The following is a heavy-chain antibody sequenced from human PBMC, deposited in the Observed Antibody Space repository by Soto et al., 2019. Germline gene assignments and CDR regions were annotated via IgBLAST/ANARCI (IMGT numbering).Heavy chain of an antibody. V-gene: IGHV1-46*01. J-gene: IGHJ6*02. CDR1: GYTFTRYY. D-gene: IGHD2-21*02. CDR2: INPSGGST. CDR3: ARDEGGNSVLYYYGMDV. Sequence: ASVKVSCKASGYTFTRYYMHWVRQAPGQGLEWMGIINPSGGSTSYAQKFQGRVTMTRDTSTSTVYMELSSLRSEDTAVYYCARDEGGNSVLYYYGMDVWGQGTTVTVSS.